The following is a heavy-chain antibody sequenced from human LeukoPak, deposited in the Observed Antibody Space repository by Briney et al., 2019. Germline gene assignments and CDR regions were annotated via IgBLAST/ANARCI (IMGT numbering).Heavy chain of an antibody. CDR2: TNTNTGNP. CDR1: GYTFTSYA. D-gene: IGHD3-9*01. V-gene: IGHV7-4-1*02. Sequence: ASVKVSCKASGYTFTSYAMNWVRQAPGQGLEWMGWTNTNTGNPTYAQGFTGRFVFSLDTSVSTAYLQISSLKAEDTAVYYCARDSPIRYFDWLLPTANWFDPWGQGTLVTVSS. J-gene: IGHJ5*02. CDR3: ARDSPIRYFDWLLPTANWFDP.